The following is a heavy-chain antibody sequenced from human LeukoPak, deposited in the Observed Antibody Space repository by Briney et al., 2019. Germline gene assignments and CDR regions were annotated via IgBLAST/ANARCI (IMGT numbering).Heavy chain of an antibody. J-gene: IGHJ5*02. D-gene: IGHD1-26*01. CDR1: GYTFTTYN. CDR2: INPNSGGT. Sequence: GASVKVSCKASGYTFTTYNINWVRQAPGQGLEWMGWINPNSGGTNYAQKFQGRVTMTRDTSISTAYMELSRLRSDDTAVYYCARLIVGATTVNWFDPWGQGTLVTVSS. V-gene: IGHV1-2*02. CDR3: ARLIVGATTVNWFDP.